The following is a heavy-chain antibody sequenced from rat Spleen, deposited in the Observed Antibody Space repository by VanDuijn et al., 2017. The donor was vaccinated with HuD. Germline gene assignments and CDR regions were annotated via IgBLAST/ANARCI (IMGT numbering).Heavy chain of an antibody. J-gene: IGHJ2*01. Sequence: EVQLVESGGGLVQPGGSLKLSCAASGFTFSDYNMAWVRQAPKKGLEWVATISYDGSSTYYRDSVKGRFTISRDNAKSSLYLQMDSLRSEDTATYYCTTINPLPGYKDYWGQGVMVTVSS. CDR3: TTINPLPGYKDY. V-gene: IGHV5-20*01. CDR1: GFTFSDYN. CDR2: ISYDGSST. D-gene: IGHD1-4*01.